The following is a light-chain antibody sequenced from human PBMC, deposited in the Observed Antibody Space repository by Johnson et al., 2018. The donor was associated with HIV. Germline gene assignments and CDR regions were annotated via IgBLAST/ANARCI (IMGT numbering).Light chain of an antibody. CDR2: DNN. Sequence: QSVLTQPPSVSAAPGQKVTISCSGSSSNIGNNYVSWYQQLPGTAPKLLIYDNNNRPSGIPDRFSGSKSGTSATLGITGLQTGDEADYYCGTWDTRLRTGFFGTGTKVTAL. CDR1: SSNIGNNY. J-gene: IGLJ1*01. CDR3: GTWDTRLRTGF. V-gene: IGLV1-51*01.